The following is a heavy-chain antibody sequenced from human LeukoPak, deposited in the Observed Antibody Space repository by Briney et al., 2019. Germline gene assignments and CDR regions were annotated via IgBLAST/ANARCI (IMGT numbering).Heavy chain of an antibody. CDR3: ARGLRCTNGGWYHPGNDY. CDR1: GFTFSSYA. Sequence: GSLRLSCAASGFTFSSYAMSWIRQPPGKGLEWIGEINHSGSTNYNPSLKSRVTISVDTSKNQFSLKLSSVTAADTAVYDCARGLRCTNGGWYHPGNDYWGQGTLVTVSS. J-gene: IGHJ4*02. V-gene: IGHV4-34*01. CDR2: INHSGST. D-gene: IGHD2-8*01.